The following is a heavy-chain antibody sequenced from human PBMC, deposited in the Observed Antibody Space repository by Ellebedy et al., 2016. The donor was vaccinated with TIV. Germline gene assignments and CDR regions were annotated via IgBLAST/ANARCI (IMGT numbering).Heavy chain of an antibody. D-gene: IGHD1-1*01. CDR2: ISSDGSSK. V-gene: IGHV3-30*18. CDR3: EKRYRSYFDY. Sequence: GESLKISCAASEFTFNTYGMNWVRQAPGKGLEWVALISSDGSSKSYADSVKGRFTISRDNSKTTLYLQMNSLREGDTAVYYCEKRYRSYFDYWGQGTLVTVSS. CDR1: EFTFNTYG. J-gene: IGHJ4*02.